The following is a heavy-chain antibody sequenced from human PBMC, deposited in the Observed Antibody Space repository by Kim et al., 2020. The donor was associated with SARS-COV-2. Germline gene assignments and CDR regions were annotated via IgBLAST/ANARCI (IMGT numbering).Heavy chain of an antibody. Sequence: KLQGRVTMTTDKSTSTAYMELRSLRSDDTAVYYCARMVRGVIPYYYYGMDVWGQGTTVTVSS. CDR3: ARMVRGVIPYYYYGMDV. D-gene: IGHD3-10*01. J-gene: IGHJ6*02. V-gene: IGHV1-18*01.